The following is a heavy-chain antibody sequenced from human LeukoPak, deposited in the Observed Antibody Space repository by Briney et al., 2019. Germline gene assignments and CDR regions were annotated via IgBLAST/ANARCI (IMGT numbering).Heavy chain of an antibody. V-gene: IGHV1-2*02. J-gene: IGHJ4*02. CDR1: GYTFTGYY. Sequence: GASVKVSCEASGYTFTGYYMHWVRQAPGQGLEWMGWINPNSGGTNYAQKFQGRVTMTRDTSISTAYMELSRLRSDDTAVYYCARDRGYSYGYPNYYFDYWGQGTLVTVSS. D-gene: IGHD5-18*01. CDR2: INPNSGGT. CDR3: ARDRGYSYGYPNYYFDY.